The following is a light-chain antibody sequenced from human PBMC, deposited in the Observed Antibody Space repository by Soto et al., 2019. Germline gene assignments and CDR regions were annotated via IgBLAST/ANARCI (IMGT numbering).Light chain of an antibody. CDR2: ESY. J-gene: IGKJ2*01. Sequence: EIVLTQSPATLSLSPGDRATLSCRASQNVSSRYLAWYQQKPGLAPRLLIYESYTRATVLPDWFSGSGSGTDFTLTISRLEPEDFAMDDYQQYGNLPPDTFGQGTKLEIK. CDR1: QNVSSRY. CDR3: QQYGNLPPDT. V-gene: IGKV3D-20*01.